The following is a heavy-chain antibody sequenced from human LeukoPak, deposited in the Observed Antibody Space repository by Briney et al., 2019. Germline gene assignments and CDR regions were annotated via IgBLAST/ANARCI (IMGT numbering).Heavy chain of an antibody. CDR2: ISSSSVIT. D-gene: IGHD2-15*01. Sequence: GGSLRLSCAASGFTFSSYAVSWVRQAPGKGLEWVSGISSSSVITYYADSVKGRFTISRDNSKNTLYLQMNSLRAEDTAVYYCAKGRAVEVVAAFNYWGQGTVVTVSS. CDR3: AKGRAVEVVAAFNY. V-gene: IGHV3-23*01. CDR1: GFTFSSYA. J-gene: IGHJ4*02.